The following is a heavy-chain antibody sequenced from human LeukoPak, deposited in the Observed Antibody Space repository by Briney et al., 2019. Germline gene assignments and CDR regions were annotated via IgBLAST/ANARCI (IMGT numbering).Heavy chain of an antibody. D-gene: IGHD3-16*01. CDR3: ARHDRWPAYYFDY. Sequence: ASVKVSCKTSGYSFTSHGISWVRQAPGQGLEWMGWISGYNGNTNYAQKFRGRVTMTTDASTRTAHMEVRGLRSDDTAVYYCARHDRWPAYYFDYWGQGTLVTVSS. CDR2: ISGYNGNT. J-gene: IGHJ4*02. V-gene: IGHV1-18*01. CDR1: GYSFTSHG.